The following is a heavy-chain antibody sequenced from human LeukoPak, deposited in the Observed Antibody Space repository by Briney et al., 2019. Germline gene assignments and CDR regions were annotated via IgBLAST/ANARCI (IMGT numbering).Heavy chain of an antibody. CDR2: IIPIFGTA. J-gene: IGHJ6*02. CDR3: ARGRYSSSINSMDV. CDR1: GYTFTGYY. V-gene: IGHV1-69*13. D-gene: IGHD6-6*01. Sequence: PTASVKVSCKASGYTFTGYYMHWVRQAPGQGLEWMGGIIPIFGTANYAQKFQGRVTITADESTSTAYMELSSLRSEDTAVYYCARGRYSSSINSMDVWGQGTTVTVSS.